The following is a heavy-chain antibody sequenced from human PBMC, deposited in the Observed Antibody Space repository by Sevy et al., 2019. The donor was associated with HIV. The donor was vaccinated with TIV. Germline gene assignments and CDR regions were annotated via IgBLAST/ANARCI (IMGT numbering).Heavy chain of an antibody. CDR2: INPNSGGT. CDR1: GYTFTGYY. CDR3: AKDRVSGTYYTGDFDY. D-gene: IGHD3-10*01. J-gene: IGHJ4*02. Sequence: ASVKVSCKTSGYTFTGYYMHWVRQAPGQGLEWMGRINPNSGGTNYAQNFQGRVTMTRDTSISTAYMELSRLRSDDTAVYYCAKDRVSGTYYTGDFDYWGQGTLVTVSS. V-gene: IGHV1-2*06.